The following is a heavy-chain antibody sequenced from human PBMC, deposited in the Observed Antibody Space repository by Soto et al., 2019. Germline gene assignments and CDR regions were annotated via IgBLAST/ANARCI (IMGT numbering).Heavy chain of an antibody. CDR2: ISAYNGNT. CDR1: GYTFTSYG. V-gene: IGHV1-18*01. J-gene: IGHJ5*02. Sequence: QVQLVQSGAEVKKPGASVKVSCKASGYTFTSYGISWVRQAPGQGLEWMGWISAYNGNTNYAQKLQGRVTMTTDTSSSTAYMELRSLRSDDTAVYYCARDVIAARHVYWFDPWGQGTLVTVSS. D-gene: IGHD6-6*01. CDR3: ARDVIAARHVYWFDP.